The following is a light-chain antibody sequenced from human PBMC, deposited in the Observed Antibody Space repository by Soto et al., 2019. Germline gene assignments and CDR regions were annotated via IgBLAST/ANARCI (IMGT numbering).Light chain of an antibody. CDR2: EVS. Sequence: QSALTQPASVSGSPGQSITISCTGTNSDVGGYNYVSWYQQHPGKAPKLIIYEVSNRPSGVSNRFSGSKSGNTASLTISGLQAVDEADYYCSSYTSSSTFYVFGTGTKVTVL. J-gene: IGLJ1*01. CDR3: SSYTSSSTFYV. V-gene: IGLV2-14*01. CDR1: NSDVGGYNY.